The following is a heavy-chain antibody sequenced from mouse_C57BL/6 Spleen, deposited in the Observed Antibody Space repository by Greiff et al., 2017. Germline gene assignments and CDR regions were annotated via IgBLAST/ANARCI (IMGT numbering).Heavy chain of an antibody. CDR1: GYTFTSYW. J-gene: IGHJ3*01. V-gene: IGHV1-72*01. Sequence: VQLQQPGAELVKPGASVKLSCKASGYTFTSYWMHWVKQRPGRGLEWIGRIAPNSGGTKYNEKFKSKATLTVDKPSSTAYMQLSSLTSEDSAVYYCARWDDYPFAYWGQGTLVTVSA. D-gene: IGHD2-4*01. CDR2: IAPNSGGT. CDR3: ARWDDYPFAY.